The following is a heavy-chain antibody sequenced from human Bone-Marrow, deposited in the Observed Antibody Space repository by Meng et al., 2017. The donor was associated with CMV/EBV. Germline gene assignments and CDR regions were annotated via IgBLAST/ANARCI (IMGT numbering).Heavy chain of an antibody. Sequence: GESLNISCAASGSIFSIYDMSWVRQGPGEGLEWVSHISASGDSTYYGDSVKGRFTISRDNSKNTLYLQMNTLRVEDTAVYYRAKLGPGLYAPRNGFDSWGQGTLVTVPS. CDR3: AKLGPGLYAPRNGFDS. D-gene: IGHD3-16*01. CDR2: ISASGDST. V-gene: IGHV3-23*01. J-gene: IGHJ4*02. CDR1: GSIFSIYD.